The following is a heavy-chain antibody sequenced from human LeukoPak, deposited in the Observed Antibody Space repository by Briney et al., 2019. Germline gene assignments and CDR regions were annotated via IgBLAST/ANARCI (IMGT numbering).Heavy chain of an antibody. Sequence: TSETLSLTCTVSGDSISTGSYYWGRIRQPPGKGLEWIGSIYYSGSTYYNPSLQSRVTISVDTSKNQFSLNLNSGTAADTAVYYCARRTRDGGEPYYYYYMDVWGKGTTVTVSS. CDR3: ARRTRDGGEPYYYYYMDV. J-gene: IGHJ6*03. CDR1: GDSISTGSYY. D-gene: IGHD3-10*01. V-gene: IGHV4-39*01. CDR2: IYYSGST.